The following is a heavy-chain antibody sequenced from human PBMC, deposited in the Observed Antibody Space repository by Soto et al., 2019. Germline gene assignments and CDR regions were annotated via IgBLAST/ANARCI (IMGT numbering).Heavy chain of an antibody. Sequence: ASVKVSCKASGYTFTSYAMHWVRQAPGQRLEWMGWINAGNGNTKYSQKFQGRVTITRDTSASTAYMGLSSLRSEDTAVYYCARGGRRCSGGSCPPDYWGQGTLVTVSS. CDR3: ARGGRRCSGGSCPPDY. CDR1: GYTFTSYA. V-gene: IGHV1-3*01. J-gene: IGHJ4*02. D-gene: IGHD2-15*01. CDR2: INAGNGNT.